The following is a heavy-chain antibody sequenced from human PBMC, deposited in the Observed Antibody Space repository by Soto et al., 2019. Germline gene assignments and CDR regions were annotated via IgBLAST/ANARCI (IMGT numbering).Heavy chain of an antibody. CDR1: GYTFTSYD. V-gene: IGHV1-8*01. D-gene: IGHD7-27*01. CDR2: MNPNSGNT. Sequence: ASVKVSCKASGYTFTSYDINWVRQATGQGLEWMGWMNPNSGNTGYAQKFQGRVTMTRNTSISTAYMELSSLRSEDTAVYYCARIPTDAGDNYFDYWGQGTLVTVSS. J-gene: IGHJ4*02. CDR3: ARIPTDAGDNYFDY.